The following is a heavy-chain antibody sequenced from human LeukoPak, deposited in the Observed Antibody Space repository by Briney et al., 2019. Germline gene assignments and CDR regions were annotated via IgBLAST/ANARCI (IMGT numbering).Heavy chain of an antibody. CDR2: VSSGFHA. J-gene: IGHJ4*02. CDR3: VREARGYHYTYFDY. CDR1: GFTLGSHD. D-gene: IGHD5-18*01. V-gene: IGHV3-13*01. Sequence: GGSLRLSCTASGFTLGSHDMHWVRQIPGQGLEWVAAVSSGFHAFFANSVQGRFTVSREDARNSLYLQMNSLRAGDTAVYYCVREARGYHYTYFDYWGQGTLVTVSS.